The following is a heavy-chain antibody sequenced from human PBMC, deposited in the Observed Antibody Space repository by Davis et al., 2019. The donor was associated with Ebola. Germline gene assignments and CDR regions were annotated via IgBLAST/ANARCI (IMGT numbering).Heavy chain of an antibody. Sequence: PGGSLRLSCAAFGFTVSSNYMTWVRQAPGKGLEWVSVVYSGGRTYYADPVKGRFTISRDNSKNTLYLQMNSLRTDDTAVYYCAKDGPDRYNWNYEDYWGQGTLVTVSS. D-gene: IGHD1-7*01. CDR3: AKDGPDRYNWNYEDY. J-gene: IGHJ4*02. CDR2: VYSGGRT. V-gene: IGHV3-66*02. CDR1: GFTVSSNY.